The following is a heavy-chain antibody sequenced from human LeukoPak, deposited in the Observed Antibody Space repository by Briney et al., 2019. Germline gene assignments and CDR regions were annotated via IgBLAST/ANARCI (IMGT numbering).Heavy chain of an antibody. V-gene: IGHV4-39*01. CDR1: GGSISSSSYY. J-gene: IGHJ3*02. CDR3: ARQMDTGTPSSVSDAFDI. CDR2: IYYSGST. Sequence: PSETLSLTCTVSGGSISSSSYYWGWIRQPPGKGLEWIGSIYYSGSTYYNPSLKSRVTISVDTSKNQFSLKLSSVTAADTAVYYCARQMDTGTPSSVSDAFDIWGQGTMVTVSS. D-gene: IGHD1-1*01.